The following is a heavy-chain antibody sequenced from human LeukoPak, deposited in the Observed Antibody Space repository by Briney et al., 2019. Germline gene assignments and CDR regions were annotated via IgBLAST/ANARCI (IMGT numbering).Heavy chain of an antibody. D-gene: IGHD5-12*01. Sequence: RPGVSLRLSCAASGFTFSNAWMSWVRQAPGKGLEWVGRIKSKTDGGTTDYAAPVKGRFTISRDDSKNTVYLQMNSLKTEDTAVYHCTTRGYSGHELVDYWGQGTLVTVSS. CDR2: IKSKTDGGTT. J-gene: IGHJ4*02. V-gene: IGHV3-15*01. CDR3: TTRGYSGHELVDY. CDR1: GFTFSNAW.